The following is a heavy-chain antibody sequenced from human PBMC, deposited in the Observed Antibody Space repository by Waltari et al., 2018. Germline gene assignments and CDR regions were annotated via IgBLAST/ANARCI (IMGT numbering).Heavy chain of an antibody. V-gene: IGHV3-21*03. J-gene: IGHJ4*02. D-gene: IGHD4-17*01. CDR3: VRALTTPNDY. CDR2: TTDGNAYL. CDR1: GFTIRNFG. Sequence: VQLVESGGGLVKPGGSLRLSCAVSGFTIRNFGMTWVRQAPGKGTEWVATTTDGNAYLYYADSVRGRFTVSTDNAKSSLYLQMNNLRAEDTGVYYCVRALTTPNDYWGRGTLVTVSS.